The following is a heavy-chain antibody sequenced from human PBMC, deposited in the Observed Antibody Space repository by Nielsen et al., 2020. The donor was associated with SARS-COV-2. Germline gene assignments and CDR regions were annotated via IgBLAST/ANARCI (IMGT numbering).Heavy chain of an antibody. Sequence: ASVKVSCKASGYTFNTYGINWVRQAPGLGLEWMGWISGYNGNTNYAQKFQGRVTMTTDTSTSTVYMELSRLRSDDTAVYSCARDRGRSGSSQWQMDFWGQGTLVTVSS. D-gene: IGHD6-13*01. CDR1: GYTFNTYG. J-gene: IGHJ4*01. V-gene: IGHV1-18*04. CDR2: ISGYNGNT. CDR3: ARDRGRSGSSQWQMDF.